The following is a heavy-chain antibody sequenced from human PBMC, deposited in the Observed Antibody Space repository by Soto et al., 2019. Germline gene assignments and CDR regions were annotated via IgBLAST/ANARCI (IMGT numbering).Heavy chain of an antibody. CDR2: ISGSGGST. V-gene: IGHV3-23*01. Sequence: LGGSLRLSCAASGFTFSSYAMSWVRQAPGKGLEWVSAISGSGGSTYYADSVKGRFTISRDNSKNTLYLQMNSLRAEDTAVYYCAKSSLPYSSSWLFDYWGQGTLVTVSS. CDR3: AKSSLPYSSSWLFDY. CDR1: GFTFSSYA. J-gene: IGHJ4*02. D-gene: IGHD6-13*01.